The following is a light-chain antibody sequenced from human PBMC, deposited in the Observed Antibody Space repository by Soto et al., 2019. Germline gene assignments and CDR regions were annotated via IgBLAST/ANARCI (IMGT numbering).Light chain of an antibody. CDR3: QQYGSSPQT. CDR1: QSVSSNF. Sequence: IGLTQSPCTLSLSPVERATLSCRASQSVSSNFLAWYQQKPGQAPRLPIYGASSRATGIPDRFSGSGSGTDFTLAISRLEPEDFAVYYCQQYGSSPQTFGQGTKVAIK. V-gene: IGKV3-20*01. J-gene: IGKJ1*01. CDR2: GAS.